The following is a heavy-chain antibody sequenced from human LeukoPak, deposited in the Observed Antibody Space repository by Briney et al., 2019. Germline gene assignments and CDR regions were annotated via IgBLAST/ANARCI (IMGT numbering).Heavy chain of an antibody. CDR3: ARVVVVPTAIYYYYYGMDV. J-gene: IGHJ6*02. D-gene: IGHD2-2*01. Sequence: SETLSLTCAVYGGSFSGHDWSWIRQPPGMGLEWIGEIKHSGSTTYTPSLKGRVTISVDTSKKQFSLKLTSVTAADTAVYYCARVVVVPTAIYYYYYGMDVWGRGTPVTVSS. V-gene: IGHV4-34*01. CDR1: GGSFSGHD. CDR2: IKHSGST.